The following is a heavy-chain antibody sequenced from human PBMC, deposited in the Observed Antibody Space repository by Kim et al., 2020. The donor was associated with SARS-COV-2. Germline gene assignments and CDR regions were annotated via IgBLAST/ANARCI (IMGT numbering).Heavy chain of an antibody. CDR3: AIRSGYDLLNGWFDP. J-gene: IGHJ5*02. CDR2: INHSGST. D-gene: IGHD3-22*01. CDR1: GGSFSGYY. V-gene: IGHV4-34*01. Sequence: SETLSLTCAVYGGSFSGYYWSWIRQPPGKGLEWIGEINHSGSTNYNPSLKSRVTISVDTSKNQFSLKLSSVTAADTAVYYCAIRSGYDLLNGWFDPWGQGALVTVSS.